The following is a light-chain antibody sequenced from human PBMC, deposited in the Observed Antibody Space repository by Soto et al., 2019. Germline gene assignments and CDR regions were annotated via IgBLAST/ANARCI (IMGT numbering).Light chain of an antibody. Sequence: IGLTQSPCPLSLSPGESATLPCRASQGVXSSYLAWYQQKPGQAPRLPXYGASSRATGSPDRLSGSGSGTDFTLTISRLEPEDFAVYYCQQYGCASSTFGQGTRLDIK. V-gene: IGKV3-20*01. CDR1: QGVXSSY. CDR3: QQYGCASST. CDR2: GAS. J-gene: IGKJ5*01.